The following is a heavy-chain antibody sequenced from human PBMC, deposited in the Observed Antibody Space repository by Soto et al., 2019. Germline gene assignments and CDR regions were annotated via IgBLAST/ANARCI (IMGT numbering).Heavy chain of an antibody. CDR2: IWYDGSNK. V-gene: IGHV3-33*01. CDR3: ARDPGYSSGWYLDY. Sequence: GGSLRLSCAASGFTFSSYGMHWVRQAPDKGLEWVAVIWYDGSNKYYADSVKGRFTISRDNSKNTLYLQMNSLRAEDTAVYYCARDPGYSSGWYLDYWGQGTLVTVSS. J-gene: IGHJ4*02. D-gene: IGHD6-19*01. CDR1: GFTFSSYG.